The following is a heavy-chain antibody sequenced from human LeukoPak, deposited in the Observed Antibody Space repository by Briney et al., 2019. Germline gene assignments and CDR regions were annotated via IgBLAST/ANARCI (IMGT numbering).Heavy chain of an antibody. Sequence: GASVKVSCKASGYTFTGYYMHWVRQAPGQGLEWMGWINPNIGGTNYAQKFQSTVTITRDTYISTAYMELSRLRSDDTAVYYCARVRYNWNDVGYMDVWGKGTTVTVSS. CDR1: GYTFTGYY. V-gene: IGHV1-2*02. CDR3: ARVRYNWNDVGYMDV. D-gene: IGHD1-1*01. CDR2: INPNIGGT. J-gene: IGHJ6*03.